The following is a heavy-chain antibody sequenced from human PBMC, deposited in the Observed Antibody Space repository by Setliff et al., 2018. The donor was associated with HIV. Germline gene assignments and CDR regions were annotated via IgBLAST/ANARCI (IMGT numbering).Heavy chain of an antibody. CDR3: ARAWGTESSSWTNDAFDI. J-gene: IGHJ3*02. Sequence: ASVKVSCKASGYTFTSYGISWVRQAPGQGLEWMGWISAYNGNTNYAQKLQCRVTMTTDTSTSTAYMELRSLRSDDTAVYYCARAWGTESSSWTNDAFDIWGQGTMVTVSS. CDR2: ISAYNGNT. V-gene: IGHV1-18*01. D-gene: IGHD6-13*01. CDR1: GYTFTSYG.